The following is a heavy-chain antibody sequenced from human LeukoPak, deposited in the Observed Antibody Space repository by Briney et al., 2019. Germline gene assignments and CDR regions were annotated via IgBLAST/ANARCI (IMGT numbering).Heavy chain of an antibody. J-gene: IGHJ4*02. CDR3: ARAAQPDSSGW. Sequence: ASVKVSCKASGGTFSSYAISWVRQAPGQGLEWMGRIIPILGIANYAQKFQGRVTITADKSTSTAYMELSSLRSEDTAVYYCARAAQPDSSGWWGQGTLVTVSS. CDR2: IIPILGIA. CDR1: GGTFSSYA. D-gene: IGHD6-19*01. V-gene: IGHV1-69*04.